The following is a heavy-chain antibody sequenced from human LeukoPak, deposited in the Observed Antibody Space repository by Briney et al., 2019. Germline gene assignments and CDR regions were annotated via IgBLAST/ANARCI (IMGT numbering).Heavy chain of an antibody. CDR2: IRYDGSNK. Sequence: GGSLRLSCAASGFTFSSYGMHWVRRAPGKGLEWVAFIRYDGSNKYYADSVKGRFTISRDNSKNTLYLQMNSLRAEDTAVYYCEKDSLSYNYYYYYMDVWGKGTTVTVSS. J-gene: IGHJ6*03. CDR3: EKDSLSYNYYYYYMDV. V-gene: IGHV3-30*02. D-gene: IGHD5-18*01. CDR1: GFTFSSYG.